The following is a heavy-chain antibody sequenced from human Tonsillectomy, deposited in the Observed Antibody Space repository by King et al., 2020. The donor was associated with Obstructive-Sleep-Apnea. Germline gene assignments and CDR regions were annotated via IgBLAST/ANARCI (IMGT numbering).Heavy chain of an antibody. CDR3: AKACTVTTLQCHCHY. D-gene: IGHD4-17*01. CDR1: GFTFSSYG. V-gene: IGHV3-30*18. CDR2: ISYDGNKE. Sequence: VQLVESGGGVVQPGRSLRLSCAASGFTFSSYGMHWVRQAPGKGLEWVAVISYDGNKEYYADSVKGRFTISRDNSKNTLYLQMNSLRPEDTAVYYCAKACTVTTLQCHCHYWCQGTLLTVSS. J-gene: IGHJ4*02.